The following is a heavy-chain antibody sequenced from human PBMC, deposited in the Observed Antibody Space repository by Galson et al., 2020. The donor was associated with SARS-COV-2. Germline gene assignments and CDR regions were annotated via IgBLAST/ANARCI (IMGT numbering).Heavy chain of an antibody. Sequence: SETLSLTCTLSGGSISSSSYYWGWIRQPPGKGLEWIGSIYYSGSTYYNPSLKSRVTISVDTTKHQVSLKLSSVTAADTAVDYWACGVYAIQHFDYWGQGTLVTVSS. CDR3: ACGVYAIQHFDY. D-gene: IGHD2-8*01. CDR2: IYYSGST. J-gene: IGHJ4*02. CDR1: GGSISSSSYY. V-gene: IGHV4-39*01.